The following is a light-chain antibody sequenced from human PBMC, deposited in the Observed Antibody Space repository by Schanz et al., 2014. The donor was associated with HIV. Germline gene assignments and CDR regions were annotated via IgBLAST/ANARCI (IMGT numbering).Light chain of an antibody. CDR2: GAS. J-gene: IGKJ4*01. CDR3: QQYGSSPPLT. Sequence: EIVLTQSPGTLSLSPGERATLSCRASQSVSNYLFWYQQKPGQAPRLLTYGASSRATGIPDRFSGSGSGTDFTLTISRLEPEDFAVYYCQQYGSSPPLTFGGGTKVEIK. V-gene: IGKV3-20*01. CDR1: QSVSNY.